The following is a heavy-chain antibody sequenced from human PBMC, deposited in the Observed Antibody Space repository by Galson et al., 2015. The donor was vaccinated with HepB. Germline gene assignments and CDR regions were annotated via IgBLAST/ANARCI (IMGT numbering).Heavy chain of an antibody. Sequence: SLRLSCAASGFTFSSSVMNWVRQAPGKGLEWVSTISGSADSTNYVDSVKGRFTISRDNSKNTLFLQMNSLRAEDTAVYYCAKRRAVKAYDFWSTYVRARGTAHFYALDVGGQGTTVTVSS. CDR3: AKRRAVKAYDFWSTYVRARGTAHFYALDV. J-gene: IGHJ6*02. CDR2: ISGSADST. CDR1: GFTFSSSV. D-gene: IGHD3-3*01. V-gene: IGHV3-23*01.